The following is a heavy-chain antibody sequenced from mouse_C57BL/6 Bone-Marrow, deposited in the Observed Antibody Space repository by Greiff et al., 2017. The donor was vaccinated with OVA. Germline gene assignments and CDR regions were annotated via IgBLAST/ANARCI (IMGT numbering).Heavy chain of an antibody. CDR3: ARKFDGYTGGYAMDY. D-gene: IGHD2-3*01. Sequence: DVMLVESGGGLVKPGGSLTLSCAASGFTFSDYGMHWVRQAPEKGLEWVAYISSGSSTIYYADTVKGRFTISRDNAKNTLFLQMTSLRSEDTAMYYCARKFDGYTGGYAMDYWGQGTSVTVSS. J-gene: IGHJ4*01. CDR1: GFTFSDYG. V-gene: IGHV5-17*01. CDR2: ISSGSSTI.